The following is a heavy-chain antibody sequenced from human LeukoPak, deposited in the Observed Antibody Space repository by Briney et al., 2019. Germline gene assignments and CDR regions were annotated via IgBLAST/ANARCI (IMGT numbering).Heavy chain of an antibody. D-gene: IGHD6-19*01. J-gene: IGHJ4*02. CDR3: ANLLGEAVAGTYYFDY. V-gene: IGHV3-23*01. CDR1: GFTFSSYD. Sequence: PGGSLRLSCAASGFTFSSYDMSWVRQAPGKGLEWVSGITYSSGYTYYADSVKGRFTISRDNSKNTLYLQMNSLRAEDTAVYYCANLLGEAVAGTYYFDYWGQGTLVTVPS. CDR2: ITYSSGYT.